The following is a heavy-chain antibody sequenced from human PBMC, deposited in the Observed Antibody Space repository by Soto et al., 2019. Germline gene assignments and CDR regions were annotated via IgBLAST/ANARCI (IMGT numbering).Heavy chain of an antibody. J-gene: IGHJ3*02. CDR1: GYTFTSYD. V-gene: IGHV1-8*01. CDR2: MNPNSGNT. CDR3: ARGSRPDDALDI. Sequence: ASVKVSCKASGYTFTSYDINWVRQATGQGLEWMGWMNPNSGNTGYAQKFQGRVTMTRNTSISTAYMELSSLRSEDTAVYYCARGSRPDDALDIWGQGTMVTVSS.